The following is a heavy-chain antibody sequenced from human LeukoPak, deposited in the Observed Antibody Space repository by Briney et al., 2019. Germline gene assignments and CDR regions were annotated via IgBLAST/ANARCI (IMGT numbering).Heavy chain of an antibody. V-gene: IGHV3-7*01. CDR1: GFTFSSYA. J-gene: IGHJ4*01. Sequence: GRSLRLSCAASGFTFSSYAMHWVRQVPGKGLEWVANIKQDGSETTYADSVRGRFTIFRDNAKDSVYLQMNSLRAEDSATYYCVREGFYFFDFWGQGTLVTVSS. CDR2: IKQDGSET. CDR3: VREGFYFFDF.